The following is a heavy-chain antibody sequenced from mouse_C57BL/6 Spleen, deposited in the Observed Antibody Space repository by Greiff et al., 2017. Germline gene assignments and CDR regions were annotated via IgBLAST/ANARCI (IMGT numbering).Heavy chain of an antibody. J-gene: IGHJ2*01. CDR1: GFTFSDYY. V-gene: IGHV5-16*01. Sequence: EVKLVESEGGLVQPGSSMKLSCTASGFTFSDYYMAWVRQVPEKGLEWVANINYDGSSTYYLDSLKSRFIISRDNAKNILYLKMSSLKSEDTATYYCARGSAYYYGSSYFDYWGQGTTLTVSS. CDR2: INYDGSST. CDR3: ARGSAYYYGSSYFDY. D-gene: IGHD1-1*01.